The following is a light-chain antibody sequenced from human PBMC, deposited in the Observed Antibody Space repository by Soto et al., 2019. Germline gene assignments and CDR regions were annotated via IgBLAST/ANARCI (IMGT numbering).Light chain of an antibody. J-gene: IGLJ3*02. CDR3: CSYAGTYSWV. Sequence: QSVLTQPRSVSGSPGQSVTISCTGTSSDIGGYNYVSWYQHHPGKALKLIICDVSERPSGVPDRFSGSKSDFTASLTISGLQPEDEADYYCCSYAGTYSWVFGGGTKLTVL. CDR1: SSDIGGYNY. V-gene: IGLV2-11*01. CDR2: DVS.